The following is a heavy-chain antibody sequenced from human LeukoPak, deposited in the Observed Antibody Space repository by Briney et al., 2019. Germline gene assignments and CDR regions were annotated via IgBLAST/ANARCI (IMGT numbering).Heavy chain of an antibody. CDR3: IRGNSFDY. Sequence: GGSLRLPCAASAFTFSSYWMHWVRQGPGKGLVWVSRINSDGSSTNYADSVKGRFTISRDNAKNTLYLQMNSLRAEDMAVYYCIRGNSFDYWGQGTLVTVSS. CDR1: AFTFSSYW. CDR2: INSDGSST. V-gene: IGHV3-74*01. J-gene: IGHJ4*02. D-gene: IGHD2/OR15-2a*01.